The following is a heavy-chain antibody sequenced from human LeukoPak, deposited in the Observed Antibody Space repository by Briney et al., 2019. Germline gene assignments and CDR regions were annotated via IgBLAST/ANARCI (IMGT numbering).Heavy chain of an antibody. D-gene: IGHD6-19*01. CDR2: INPNSGVT. CDR1: GYTFTGYY. Sequence: ASVKVSCKASGYTFTGYYMHWVRQAPGHGLEWTGGINPNSGVTNYAQKFKGKVTMTRDTSISTAYMELRRLRSDETAVYYCARDFGGIAVAGTRVDDAFDIWGQGTMVTVSS. V-gene: IGHV1-2*02. J-gene: IGHJ3*02. CDR3: ARDFGGIAVAGTRVDDAFDI.